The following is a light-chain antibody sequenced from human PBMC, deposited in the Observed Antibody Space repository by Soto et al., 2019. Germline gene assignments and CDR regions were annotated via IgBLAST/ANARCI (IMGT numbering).Light chain of an antibody. CDR1: QSVSSSY. J-gene: IGKJ2*01. Sequence: EIVLTQPPGTLSLSPGESATLSCRASQSVSSSYLAWYQQRLGQAPRLLIYAASRRATGIPDRFSGSGSGTDFTLTIPRLEPEDFAVYYCQHYGSSPYTFGQGTKLEIK. CDR3: QHYGSSPYT. V-gene: IGKV3-20*01. CDR2: AAS.